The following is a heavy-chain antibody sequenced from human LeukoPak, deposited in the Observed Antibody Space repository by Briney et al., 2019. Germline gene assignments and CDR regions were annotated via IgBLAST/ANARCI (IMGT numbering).Heavy chain of an antibody. D-gene: IGHD6-13*01. Sequence: ASVKVSCKASGYIFTTYAMHWVRQAPGQSLEWMGWINAGNGNTKYSQKFQGRVTITRDTSANIAYMELSGLRSEDTAVYYCATTVSAGTYRYFQHWGQGTLVTVSS. V-gene: IGHV1-3*01. CDR1: GYIFTTYA. J-gene: IGHJ1*01. CDR2: INAGNGNT. CDR3: ATTVSAGTYRYFQH.